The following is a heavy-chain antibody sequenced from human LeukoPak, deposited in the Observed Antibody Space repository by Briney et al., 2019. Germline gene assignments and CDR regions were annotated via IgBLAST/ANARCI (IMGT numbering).Heavy chain of an antibody. J-gene: IGHJ4*02. V-gene: IGHV3-48*02. CDR1: GFTFSTYS. CDR3: AGISLVGTTEQYYFDY. D-gene: IGHD4-11*01. Sequence: GGSLRLSCAASGFTFSTYSMNWVRQAPGKGLEWVSYISSSSSTIYYADSVKGRFTISRDNAKNSLYLQMNSLRDEDTAVYFCAGISLVGTTEQYYFDYWGQGTLVTVSS. CDR2: ISSSSSTI.